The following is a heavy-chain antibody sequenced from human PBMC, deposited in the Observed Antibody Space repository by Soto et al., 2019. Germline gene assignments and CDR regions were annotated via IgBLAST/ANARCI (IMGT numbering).Heavy chain of an antibody. CDR2: ISGSSSYI. CDR1: GFTFSNQA. CDR3: ARGLLEHDILTGYPRISYYYYGMDV. V-gene: IGHV3-21*01. J-gene: IGHJ6*02. D-gene: IGHD3-9*01. Sequence: PGGSLRLSCAASGFTFSNQAMSWVRQAPGKGLEWVSAISGSSSYINYADSVKGRFTISRDNAKNSLYLQMNSLRAEDTAVYYCARGLLEHDILTGYPRISYYYYGMDVWGQGTTVTVSS.